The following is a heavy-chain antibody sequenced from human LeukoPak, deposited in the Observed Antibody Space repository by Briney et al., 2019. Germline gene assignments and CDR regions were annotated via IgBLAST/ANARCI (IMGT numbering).Heavy chain of an antibody. CDR3: ARWGGSYPT. CDR1: GGSISTSSYY. V-gene: IGHV4-39*07. Sequence: SETLSLTCTVSGGSISTSSYYWGWIRQPPVKRLEWIGTIYYGGSTYYSPSLKNRVTISVDTSKNQFSLKLSSVTAADTAVYYCARWGGSYPTWGQGTLVTVSS. J-gene: IGHJ5*02. D-gene: IGHD1-26*01. CDR2: IYYGGST.